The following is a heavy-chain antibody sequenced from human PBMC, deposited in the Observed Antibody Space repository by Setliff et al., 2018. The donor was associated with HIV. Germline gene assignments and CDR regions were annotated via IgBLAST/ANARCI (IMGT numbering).Heavy chain of an antibody. J-gene: IGHJ4*02. CDR2: INPKSDGT. CDR3: ASGMDYYDTSGYYQYYFDY. Sequence: ASVKVSCKASGYSFTDYYIHWVRQAPGQGLEWMGWINPKSDGTNYAQKFQGWITMTRDTSISTAYMELSRLRSDDTAVHYCASGMDYYDTSGYYQYYFDYWGQGTLVTVSS. D-gene: IGHD3-22*01. CDR1: GYSFTDYY. V-gene: IGHV1-2*04.